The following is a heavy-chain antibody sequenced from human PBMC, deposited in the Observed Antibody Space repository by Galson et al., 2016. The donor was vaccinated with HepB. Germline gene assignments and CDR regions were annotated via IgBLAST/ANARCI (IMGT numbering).Heavy chain of an antibody. Sequence: QSGAEVKKPGESLKISCKGSGYNFTNYWIGWVRQMPGKALEWMGIIYPGDSDTRYSPSFKGQVTTPADKSISTTHLQWRGLKATDTATYYCARLVATSMTHFFDCWGQGTLVTVSS. CDR2: IYPGDSDT. J-gene: IGHJ4*02. CDR3: ARLVATSMTHFFDC. CDR1: GYNFTNYW. V-gene: IGHV5-51*01. D-gene: IGHD5-18*01.